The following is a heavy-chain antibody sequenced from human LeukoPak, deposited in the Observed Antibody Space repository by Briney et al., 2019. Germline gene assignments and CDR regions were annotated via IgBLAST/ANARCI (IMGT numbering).Heavy chain of an antibody. V-gene: IGHV4-34*01. CDR2: INHNGST. CDR3: ARVASIVVVPAATYYFDY. CDR1: GGSFSGYY. Sequence: SETLSLTCAVYGGSFSGYYWSWIRQPPGKGLEWIGEINHNGSTNYNPSLKSRVTISVDTSKNQFSLKLSSVTAADTAVYYCARVASIVVVPAATYYFDYWGQGTLVTVSS. J-gene: IGHJ4*02. D-gene: IGHD2-2*01.